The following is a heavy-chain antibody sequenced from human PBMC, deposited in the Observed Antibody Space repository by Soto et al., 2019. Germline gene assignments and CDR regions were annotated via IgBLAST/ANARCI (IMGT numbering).Heavy chain of an antibody. J-gene: IGHJ6*02. Sequence: GSLSLSCAASGFTFSSYGMHWVRQAPGKGLEGVAVIWYDGSNKYYADSVKGRFTISRDNSKNTLYLQMNSLRAEDTAVYYCARDGPHYYGSATSPYYGMDVWGQGTTVTVSS. D-gene: IGHD3-10*01. CDR1: GFTFSSYG. CDR2: IWYDGSNK. V-gene: IGHV3-33*01. CDR3: ARDGPHYYGSATSPYYGMDV.